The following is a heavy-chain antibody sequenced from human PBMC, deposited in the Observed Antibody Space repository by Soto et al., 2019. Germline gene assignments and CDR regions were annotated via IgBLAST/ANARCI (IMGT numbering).Heavy chain of an antibody. V-gene: IGHV3-53*01. Sequence: GGSLRLSCAASGISVGTNYLTWVRQAPGKGLEWVSFIYSDGTTYYADSVRGRFTISRDTSNNTLYLQMNSLRAEDTAVYYCARGASSFDNWGQGTLVTVSS. CDR1: GISVGTNY. J-gene: IGHJ4*02. CDR2: IYSDGTT. CDR3: ARGASSFDN.